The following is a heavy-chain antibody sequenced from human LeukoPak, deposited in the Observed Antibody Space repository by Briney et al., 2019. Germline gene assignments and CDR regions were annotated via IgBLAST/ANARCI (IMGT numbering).Heavy chain of an antibody. CDR2: MNPESGNT. J-gene: IGHJ4*02. V-gene: IGHV1-8*01. Sequence: ASVKVSCKASGYTFTSYDINWVRQATGQGLEWMGWMNPESGNTGYAQKFQGRVTMTRNNSISTAYMELSSLRSEDTAVYYCARGTRKWLLLFFYWGQGTLVTVSS. CDR3: ARGTRKWLLLFFY. CDR1: GYTFTSYD. D-gene: IGHD3-22*01.